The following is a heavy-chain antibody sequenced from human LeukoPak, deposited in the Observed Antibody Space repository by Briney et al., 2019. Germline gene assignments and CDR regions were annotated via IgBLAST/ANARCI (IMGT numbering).Heavy chain of an antibody. CDR1: GYTFTGYY. J-gene: IGHJ4*02. CDR3: ARDKAGANFDY. Sequence: ASVKVSCKASGYTFTGYYIHWVRLAPGQGLEWMGWINPNSGDTNYAQKFQGRVTMTRDTSISTAYMELSRLRSDDTAMYYCARDKAGANFDYWGQGTLVTVSS. V-gene: IGHV1-2*02. CDR2: INPNSGDT. D-gene: IGHD1-26*01.